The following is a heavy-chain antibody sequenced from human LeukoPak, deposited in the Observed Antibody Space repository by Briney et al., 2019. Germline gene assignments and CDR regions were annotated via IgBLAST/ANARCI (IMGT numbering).Heavy chain of an antibody. CDR3: ARVYYDILTGYYGPHDY. J-gene: IGHJ4*02. D-gene: IGHD3-9*01. CDR2: IYYSGST. CDR1: GGSISSGDYY. V-gene: IGHV4-30-4*01. Sequence: SETLSLTCTVSGGSISSGDYYWSWIRQPPGKGLEWIGYIYYSGSTYYNPSLKSRVTISVDTSKNQFSLKLSSVTAADTAVYYCARVYYDILTGYYGPHDYWGQGTLVTVPS.